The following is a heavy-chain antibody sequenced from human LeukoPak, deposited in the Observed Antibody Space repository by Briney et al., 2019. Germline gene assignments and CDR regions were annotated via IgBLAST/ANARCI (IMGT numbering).Heavy chain of an antibody. CDR2: INSDGSST. D-gene: IGHD5-18*01. V-gene: IGHV3-74*01. CDR1: GFTFSSYW. CDR3: TREYLQLWLPLFDY. J-gene: IGHJ4*02. Sequence: GGSLRLSCAASGFTFSSYWMHWVRHAPGKGLVWVSCINSDGSSTSYADSVKGRFTISRDNAKNTLYLQMNSLKTEDTAVYYCTREYLQLWLPLFDYWGQGTLVTVSS.